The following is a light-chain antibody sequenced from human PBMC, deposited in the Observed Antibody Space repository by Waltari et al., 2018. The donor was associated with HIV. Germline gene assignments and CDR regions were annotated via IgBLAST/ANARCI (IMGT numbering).Light chain of an antibody. CDR2: FDD. V-gene: IGLV1-36*01. CDR3: AAWDDSLNGYV. J-gene: IGLJ1*01. Sequence: QSVLTQPPSVSEAPRQRVTISCSGSSSNVGYNGVNWYQQLPGKAPKLLIYFDDLLSSGVSDRFSGSKSGTSASLAISGPQSEDEGDYYCAAWDDSLNGYVFGTGTKVTVL. CDR1: SSNVGYNG.